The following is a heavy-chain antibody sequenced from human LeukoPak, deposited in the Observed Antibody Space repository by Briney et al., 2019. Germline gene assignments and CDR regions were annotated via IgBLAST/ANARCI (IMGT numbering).Heavy chain of an antibody. CDR1: GGSISSYY. CDR3: ARGQELMDV. CDR2: IYYSGST. V-gene: IGHV4-59*01. Sequence: PSETLSLTCTVSGGSISSYYWSWIRQPPGKGLEWIGYIYYSGSTNYNPSLKSRVTISVDTSKNQFSLKLSSVTVADTAVYYCARGQELMDVWGKGTTVTVSS. D-gene: IGHD1-26*01. J-gene: IGHJ6*03.